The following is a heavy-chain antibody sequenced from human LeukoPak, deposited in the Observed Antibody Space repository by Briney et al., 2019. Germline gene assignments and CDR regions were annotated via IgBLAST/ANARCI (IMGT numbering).Heavy chain of an antibody. J-gene: IGHJ5*02. CDR3: ARVVVVVAATWFDP. CDR1: GFTFSSYW. CDR2: IKQDGSEK. D-gene: IGHD2-15*01. V-gene: IGHV3-7*03. Sequence: GGSLRLSCAASGFTFSSYWMSWVRQAPGKGPKWVANIKQDGSEKYYVDSVKGRFTISRDNAKNSLYLQMNSLRAEDTAVYYCARVVVVVAATWFDPWGQGTLVTVSS.